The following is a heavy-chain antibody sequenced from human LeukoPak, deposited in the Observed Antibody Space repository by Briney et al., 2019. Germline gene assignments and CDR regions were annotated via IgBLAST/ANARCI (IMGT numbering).Heavy chain of an antibody. CDR1: GGSISSGGYY. D-gene: IGHD3-10*01. CDR2: IYYSGST. CDR3: ARGNGLRWFGLGRTNWFDP. Sequence: SQTLSLTCTVSGGSISSGGYYWRWIRQHPGKGLEWIGYIYYSGSTYYNPSLKSRVTISVDTSKNQFSLKLSSVTAADTAVYYCARGNGLRWFGLGRTNWFDPWGQGTLVTVSS. J-gene: IGHJ5*02. V-gene: IGHV4-31*03.